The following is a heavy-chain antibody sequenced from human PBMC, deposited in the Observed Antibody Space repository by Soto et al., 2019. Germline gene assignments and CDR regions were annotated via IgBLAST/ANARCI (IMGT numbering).Heavy chain of an antibody. D-gene: IGHD2-15*01. J-gene: IGHJ6*02. Sequence: QVQLVESGGGVVQPGRSLRLSCAASGFTFSSYGMHWVRQAPGKGLEWVAVIWYDGSNKYYADSVKGRFTISRDNSKNTLYLQMNSLRAEDTVVYYCAREAGYCSGGSCWDYGMDVWGQGTTVTVSS. CDR3: AREAGYCSGGSCWDYGMDV. V-gene: IGHV3-33*01. CDR1: GFTFSSYG. CDR2: IWYDGSNK.